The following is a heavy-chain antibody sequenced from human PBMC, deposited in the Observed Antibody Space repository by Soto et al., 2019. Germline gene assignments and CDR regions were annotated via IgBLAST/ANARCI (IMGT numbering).Heavy chain of an antibody. J-gene: IGHJ4*02. V-gene: IGHV3-7*01. D-gene: IGHD1-1*01. CDR2: IKQDGSEK. CDR1: GFTFSTYG. Sequence: GSLILSCSASGFTFSTYGMICVREAPGKGLEWVANIKQDGSEKYYVDSVKGRFTISSDNAKTSLFLQMNRLTVDDTAVYYCAKDGDGYIEAPFDSWGRGTLVTVSS. CDR3: AKDGDGYIEAPFDS.